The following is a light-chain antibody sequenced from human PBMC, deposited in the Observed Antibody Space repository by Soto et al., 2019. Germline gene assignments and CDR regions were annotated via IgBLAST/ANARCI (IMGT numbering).Light chain of an antibody. CDR3: QQYKDWPRT. Sequence: EIVLTQSPATLSLSPGERSTLSCRASQSVSSNLAWYQQKPGQAPRLLIYGASTRATAVPARFSGSGSGTEFTLTISSLQSEDYAIYYCQQYKDWPRTFGQGTKVDIK. CDR1: QSVSSN. V-gene: IGKV3-15*01. CDR2: GAS. J-gene: IGKJ1*01.